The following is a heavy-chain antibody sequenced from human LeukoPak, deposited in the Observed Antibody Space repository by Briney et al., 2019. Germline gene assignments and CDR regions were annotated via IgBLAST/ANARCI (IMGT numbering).Heavy chain of an antibody. J-gene: IGHJ4*02. CDR2: ISSNGGST. V-gene: IGHV3-64*01. Sequence: GGSLRLSCAASGFTFSSYAMHWVRQAPGKGLEYVSAISSNGGSTYYANSVKGRFTISRDNSKNTLYLQMNSLRAEDTAVYYCARVVDHDYGDYYLDYWGQGTLVTVSS. D-gene: IGHD4-17*01. CDR1: GFTFSSYA. CDR3: ARVVDHDYGDYYLDY.